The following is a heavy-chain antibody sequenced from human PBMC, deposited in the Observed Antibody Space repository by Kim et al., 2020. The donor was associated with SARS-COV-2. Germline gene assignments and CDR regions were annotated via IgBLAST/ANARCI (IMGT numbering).Heavy chain of an antibody. CDR1: GFTFSSYA. D-gene: IGHD3-10*01. V-gene: IGHV3-23*01. CDR2: ISGSGGST. CDR3: AKAPITMVRGGLEFDY. J-gene: IGHJ4*02. Sequence: GGSLRLSCAASGFTFSSYAMSWVRQAPGKGLEWVSAISGSGGSTYYADSVKGRFTISRDNSKNTLYLQMNSLRAEDTAVYYCAKAPITMVRGGLEFDYWGQGTLVTVSS.